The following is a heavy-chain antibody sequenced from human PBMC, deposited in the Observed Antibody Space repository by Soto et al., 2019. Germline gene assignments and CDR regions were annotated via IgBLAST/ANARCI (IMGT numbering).Heavy chain of an antibody. CDR1: GASIRSCY. J-gene: IGHJ4*02. D-gene: IGHD6-13*01. Sequence: SETLSLTCTVSGASIRSCYWSWIRQPPGKGLEWIGYIYYSGSTNYNPSLKSRVTISVDTSKNQFSLKLSSVTAADTAVYYCARAPAPLYSSSWYCFDYWGQGTLVTVS. CDR3: ARAPAPLYSSSWYCFDY. CDR2: IYYSGST. V-gene: IGHV4-59*01.